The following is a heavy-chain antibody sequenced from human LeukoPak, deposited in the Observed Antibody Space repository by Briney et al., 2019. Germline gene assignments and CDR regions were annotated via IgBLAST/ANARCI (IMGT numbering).Heavy chain of an antibody. J-gene: IGHJ4*02. CDR2: INHSGST. D-gene: IGHD1-1*01. CDR3: ARGTRYNWKHFAY. V-gene: IGHV4-34*01. CDR1: GGSFSGYY. Sequence: SETLSLTCAVYGGSFSGYYWSWIRQPPGKGLEWIGEINHSGSTNYNPSLKSRVTISVDTSKNQFSLKLSSVTAADTAVYYCARGTRYNWKHFAYWGQGTLVAVSS.